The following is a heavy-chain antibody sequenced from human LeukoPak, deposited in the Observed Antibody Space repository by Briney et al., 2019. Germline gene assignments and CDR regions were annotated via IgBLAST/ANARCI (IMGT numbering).Heavy chain of an antibody. V-gene: IGHV4-59*01. D-gene: IGHD3-10*01. J-gene: IGHJ3*02. CDR1: GGSISSYY. CDR3: ARDSGVGFDI. Sequence: ASETLSLTCTVSGGSISSYYWNWIRQPPGKGLEWIGYIYDSGSTNYNPSLKSRVTISVDTSKNQFSLKLCSVTAADTAVYYCARDSGVGFDIWGQGTMVTVSS. CDR2: IYDSGST.